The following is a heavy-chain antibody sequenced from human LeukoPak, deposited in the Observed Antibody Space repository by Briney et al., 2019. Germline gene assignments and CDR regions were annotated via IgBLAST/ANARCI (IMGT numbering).Heavy chain of an antibody. Sequence: SETLSLTCTVSGGSISSSSYYWRWIRQPPGKGLEWIASIDSSGSTYYNPSLKSRITMFVDTSKNQFSLRLSSVTAADTAVYYCPRSPVAGFDYWGQGALVTVSS. V-gene: IGHV4-39*01. CDR1: GGSISSSSYY. J-gene: IGHJ4*02. CDR2: IDSSGST. CDR3: PRSPVAGFDY. D-gene: IGHD6-19*01.